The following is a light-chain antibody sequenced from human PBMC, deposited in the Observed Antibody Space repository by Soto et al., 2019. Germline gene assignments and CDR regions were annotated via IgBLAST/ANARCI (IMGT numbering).Light chain of an antibody. CDR2: DVS. J-gene: IGKJ4*01. Sequence: EILLTQSPDTLSLSPGERATLSCRARQSVSSYLAWYQQKPGQVPRLLVDDVSNRATGIPASFSGGGSGTDFTLTLSRLEPEDYACYYCQQRSNWLTFGGGTKVEIK. CDR3: QQRSNWLT. CDR1: QSVSSY. V-gene: IGKV3-11*01.